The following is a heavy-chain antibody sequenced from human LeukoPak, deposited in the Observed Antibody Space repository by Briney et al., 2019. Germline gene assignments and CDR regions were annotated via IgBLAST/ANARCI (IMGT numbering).Heavy chain of an antibody. Sequence: SETLSLTCAVSGGSISNNNYSWAWARPSPGKGLEAIGTIQGRDTTYYNPSLKSQVTVSVDTLRNRVSLRLSPVTAADTAVYYCGKHVRNWDAMDVWGQGTTVIVSS. CDR1: GGSISNNNYS. J-gene: IGHJ6*02. CDR2: IQGRDTT. V-gene: IGHV4-39*01. CDR3: GKHVRNWDAMDV. D-gene: IGHD1-1*01.